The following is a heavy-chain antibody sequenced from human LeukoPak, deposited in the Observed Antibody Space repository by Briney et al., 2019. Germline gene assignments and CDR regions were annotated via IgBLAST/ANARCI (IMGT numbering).Heavy chain of an antibody. D-gene: IGHD2-8*01. CDR1: GFTFSHDA. Sequence: GGSLRLSCAASGFTFSHDAMHWVRQAPGKGLEWVAVIWYDGSHDTYTDSVKGRFTVSRDNFKNVLHLQMNSLRVEDTAVYYRVMGGYYLDSWGQGTLVTVSS. V-gene: IGHV3-33*01. CDR3: VMGGYYLDS. CDR2: IWYDGSHD. J-gene: IGHJ4*02.